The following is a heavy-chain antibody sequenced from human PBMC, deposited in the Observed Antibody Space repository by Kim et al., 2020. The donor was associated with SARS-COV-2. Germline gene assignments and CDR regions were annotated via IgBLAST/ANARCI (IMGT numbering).Heavy chain of an antibody. V-gene: IGHV3-33*01. J-gene: IGHJ3*02. Sequence: GGSLRLSCAASGFTFSSYGMHWVRQAPGKGLEWVAVIWYDGSNKYYADSVKGRFTISRDNSKNTLYLQMNSLRAEDTAVYYCARDGVGATDFDAFDIWGQGTMVTVSS. CDR1: GFTFSSYG. CDR2: IWYDGSNK. D-gene: IGHD1-26*01. CDR3: ARDGVGATDFDAFDI.